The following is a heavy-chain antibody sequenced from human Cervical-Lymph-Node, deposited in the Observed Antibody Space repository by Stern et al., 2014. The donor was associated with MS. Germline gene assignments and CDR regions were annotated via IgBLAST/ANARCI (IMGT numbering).Heavy chain of an antibody. V-gene: IGHV1-69*01. Sequence: QVQLVQSGAEVKKPGSSVKISCKASGGGFNRYAISWVRQPPGQGLQWMGGLSPLFGTTNYAQEFPGRVTITADESTSTAYVELNSLRSEDTAVYYCARDYSLVSSEYFFDSWGQGTLVIVSS. CDR3: ARDYSLVSSEYFFDS. CDR2: LSPLFGTT. CDR1: GGGFNRYA. J-gene: IGHJ4*02. D-gene: IGHD2-21*01.